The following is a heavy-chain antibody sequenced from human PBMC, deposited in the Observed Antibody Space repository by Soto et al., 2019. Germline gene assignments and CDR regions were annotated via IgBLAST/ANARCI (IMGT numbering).Heavy chain of an antibody. J-gene: IGHJ4*02. CDR2: ISDDGDKR. CDR3: AKARVRIVGANSFDY. V-gene: IGHV3-30*18. CDR1: GFTFSNYG. D-gene: IGHD1-26*01. Sequence: LILSCVGSGFTFSNYGMQWVRQPPGKGLEWVALISDDGDKRYYADSVRGRLIISRDNSKDTLYLQMNSLGPDDTAVYFCAKARVRIVGANSFDYWGQGTPVTVSS.